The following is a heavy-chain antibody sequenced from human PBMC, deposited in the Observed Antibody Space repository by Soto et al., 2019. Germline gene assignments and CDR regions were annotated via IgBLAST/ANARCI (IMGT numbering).Heavy chain of an antibody. D-gene: IGHD3-22*01. CDR2: IKSRTEGGTT. Sequence: GGSLRLSCAASGFTFSNAWMSWVRQGPGKGLEWVGRIKSRTEGGTTDYAAPVKGRFTISRDDSKSIAYLQMNSLKTEDTAVYYCSRPRIRSGYYPGPFQHWGQGTLVTVSS. CDR3: SRPRIRSGYYPGPFQH. CDR1: GFTFSNAW. V-gene: IGHV3-15*01. J-gene: IGHJ1*01.